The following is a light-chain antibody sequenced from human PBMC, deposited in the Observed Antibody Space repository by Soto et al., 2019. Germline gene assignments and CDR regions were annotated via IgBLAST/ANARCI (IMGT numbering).Light chain of an antibody. CDR2: GTS. Sequence: DIQMTQSPSSLSASLGDTVTITCRASRAISIYLNWYQQKPGKAPYILIYGTSSLQSGVPSRFSGSGSGTDFTLTISSLQPEDLATYFCQQSYLAPYTFGQGTRLEIK. CDR1: RAISIY. V-gene: IGKV1-39*01. J-gene: IGKJ2*01. CDR3: QQSYLAPYT.